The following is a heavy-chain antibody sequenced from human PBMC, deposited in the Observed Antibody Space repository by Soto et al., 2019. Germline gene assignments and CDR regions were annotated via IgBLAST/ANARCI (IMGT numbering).Heavy chain of an antibody. CDR2: IYNGGNT. CDR1: GGSICSYY. D-gene: IGHD3-10*01. CDR3: GGRSYMSVHRFGT. J-gene: IGHJ1*01. Sequence: SETLSLTSTVSGGSICSYYWSWIRQSAGKGLEWIGRIYNGGNTQYNASLKSRVTMSADTSKNQFSLRLKSVTAADTAVCFCGGRSYMSVHRFGTWGEGTLV. V-gene: IGHV4-4*07.